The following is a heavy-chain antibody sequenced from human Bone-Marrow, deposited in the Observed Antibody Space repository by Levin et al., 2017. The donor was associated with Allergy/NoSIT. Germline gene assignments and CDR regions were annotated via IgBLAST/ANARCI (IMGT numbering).Heavy chain of an antibody. CDR1: GGTFSNYA. CDR2: ITPIFGTA. J-gene: IGHJ4*02. D-gene: IGHD6-13*01. Sequence: ASVKVSCKASGGTFSNYAISWVRQAPGQGLEWMGGITPIFGTANYAQKFLDRVTITADESTTTAYLELSSLRSEDTAVYYCARTPYSSSLSFDYWGQGTLVTVSS. V-gene: IGHV1-69*13. CDR3: ARTPYSSSLSFDY.